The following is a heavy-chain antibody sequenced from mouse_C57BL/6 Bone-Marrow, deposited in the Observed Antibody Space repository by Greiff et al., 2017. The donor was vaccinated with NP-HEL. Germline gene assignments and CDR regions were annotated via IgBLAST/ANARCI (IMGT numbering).Heavy chain of an antibody. CDR1: GYTFTDYY. CDR3: ASIYYSIFIYYAVGY. D-gene: IGHD2-5*01. V-gene: IGHV1-26*01. Sequence: VQLQQSGPELVKPGASVKISCKASGYTFTDYYMNWVKQSHGQSLEWIGDINPNNGGTSYNQKFKGKATLTVDKSSSTAYMELRSLTSEDSAVYYCASIYYSIFIYYAVGYWGQGTSVTVSS. J-gene: IGHJ4*01. CDR2: INPNNGGT.